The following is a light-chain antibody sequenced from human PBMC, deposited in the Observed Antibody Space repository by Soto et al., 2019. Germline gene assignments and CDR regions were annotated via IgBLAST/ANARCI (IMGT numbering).Light chain of an antibody. CDR2: SAS. CDR1: QDIGNW. Sequence: DIQVTQSPPSMAASVGDRVTITCRASQDIGNWLTWYQQKPGKAPKLLIYSASTLVRGFPSRFSGSGSGTEFTLSISGLQPEDSLTYYCQQAKSFPITFGQGTRLDIK. V-gene: IGKV1-12*01. J-gene: IGKJ5*01. CDR3: QQAKSFPIT.